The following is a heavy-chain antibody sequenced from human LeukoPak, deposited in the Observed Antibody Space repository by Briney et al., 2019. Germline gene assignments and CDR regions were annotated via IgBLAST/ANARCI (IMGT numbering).Heavy chain of an antibody. Sequence: SETLSLTCTVSGGSISSYYWSWIRQPTGKGLEWIGYIYYSGSTNYNASLTNRVTISVDTSKNQFSLKLSSVTAADTAVYYCAREVGYCSGGSCYSYFDYWGQGTLVTVSS. CDR3: AREVGYCSGGSCYSYFDY. J-gene: IGHJ4*02. CDR2: IYYSGST. CDR1: GGSISSYY. V-gene: IGHV4-59*01. D-gene: IGHD2-15*01.